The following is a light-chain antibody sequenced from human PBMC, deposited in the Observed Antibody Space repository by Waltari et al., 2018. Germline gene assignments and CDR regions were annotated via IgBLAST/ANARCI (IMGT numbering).Light chain of an antibody. CDR3: SSYAGSNNWKV. V-gene: IGLV2-8*01. CDR2: AVS. CDR1: SSDVGGYNY. Sequence: QSALTQPPSASGSPGQSVTISCTGTSSDVGGYNYFSWYQQHPGKAPKLMIHAVSKRPSGVSDRFSGSKSGNTASLTVSGLQAEDEADYYCSSYAGSNNWKVFGGGTKLTVL. J-gene: IGLJ2*01.